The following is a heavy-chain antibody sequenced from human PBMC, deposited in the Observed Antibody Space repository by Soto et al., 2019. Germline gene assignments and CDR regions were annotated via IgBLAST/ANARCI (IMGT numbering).Heavy chain of an antibody. D-gene: IGHD6-13*01. J-gene: IGHJ6*02. CDR2: IIALVGLA. CDR3: AIAVAAAGTGGLFGMDV. Sequence: QVQLVQSGAEVKKPGSSVKVSCKASGGTFTRYTISWVRQAPGQGLEWMGRIIALVGLANYAQKVQGRVTITADKSTSTAYMELSSLRSEDTAVYYCAIAVAAAGTGGLFGMDVWGQGTTVTVSS. CDR1: GGTFTRYT. V-gene: IGHV1-69*02.